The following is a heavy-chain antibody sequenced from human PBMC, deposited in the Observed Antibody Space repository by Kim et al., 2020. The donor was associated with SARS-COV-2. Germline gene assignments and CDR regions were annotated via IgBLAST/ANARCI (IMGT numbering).Heavy chain of an antibody. Sequence: ASVKVSCKASGYTFTSYAMNWVRQAPGQGLEWMGWINTNTGNPTYAQGFTGRFVFSLDTSVSTAYLQISSLKAEDTAVYYCAIRGLSMVRGVIQPHPYYYYYGMDVWGQGTTVTVSS. V-gene: IGHV7-4-1*02. D-gene: IGHD3-10*01. CDR3: AIRGLSMVRGVIQPHPYYYYYGMDV. CDR1: GYTFTSYA. CDR2: INTNTGNP. J-gene: IGHJ6*02.